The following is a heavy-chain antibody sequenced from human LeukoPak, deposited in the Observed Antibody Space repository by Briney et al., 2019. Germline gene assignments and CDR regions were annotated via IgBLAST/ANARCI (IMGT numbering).Heavy chain of an antibody. D-gene: IGHD3-22*01. V-gene: IGHV3-15*01. CDR1: GFTFSDYY. CDR3: TTPQLVYYYDSSGYLGVSPPSH. J-gene: IGHJ4*02. Sequence: GGSLRLSCAASGFTFSDYYMRWIRQAPGKGLEWVGRIKSKTDDGTTDYAAPVKGRFTISRDDSKNTLYLQMNSLKTEDTAVYYCTTPQLVYYYDSSGYLGVSPPSHWGQGTLVTVSS. CDR2: IKSKTDDGTT.